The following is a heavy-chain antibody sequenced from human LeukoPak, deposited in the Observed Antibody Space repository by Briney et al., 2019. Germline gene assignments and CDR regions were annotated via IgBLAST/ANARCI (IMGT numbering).Heavy chain of an antibody. V-gene: IGHV4-34*01. CDR2: INHSGST. J-gene: IGHJ4*02. CDR3: ARGVGKRWSNPLDY. Sequence: SETLSLTCAVYGGSFSGYYWSWIRQPPGKGLEWIGKINHSGSTNYNPSLKSRVTISVDTSKNQFSLKLSSVTAADTAVYYCARGVGKRWSNPLDYWGQGTLVTVSS. D-gene: IGHD4-23*01. CDR1: GGSFSGYY.